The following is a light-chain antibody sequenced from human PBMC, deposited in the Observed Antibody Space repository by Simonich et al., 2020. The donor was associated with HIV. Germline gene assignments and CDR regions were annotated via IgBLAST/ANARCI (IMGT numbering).Light chain of an antibody. CDR1: QSVNSY. V-gene: IGKV3-11*01. Sequence: EIVLTQFPATLSLSPGERATLSCRASQSVNSYLAWYQQKPGQAPRLLIYDASNRATGIPARFSGSGSGTDFTLTISSLEPEDFAVYYCQQRSNWRGTFGPGTKVDIK. CDR2: DAS. CDR3: QQRSNWRGT. J-gene: IGKJ3*01.